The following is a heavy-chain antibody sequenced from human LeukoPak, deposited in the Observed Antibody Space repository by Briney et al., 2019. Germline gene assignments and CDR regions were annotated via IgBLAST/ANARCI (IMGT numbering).Heavy chain of an antibody. CDR1: GFTFSDYY. V-gene: IGHV3-11*01. CDR2: INVNGGAM. Sequence: PGGSLRLSCAASGFTFSDYYMSWIRQAPGKGLEWVSFINVNGGAMYYADFVKGRFTISRDNAKSSLYLEMNSLRVEDTAVYYCARGPRILAAGSYYFDYWGQGSLVTVSS. CDR3: ARGPRILAAGSYYFDY. D-gene: IGHD6-13*01. J-gene: IGHJ4*02.